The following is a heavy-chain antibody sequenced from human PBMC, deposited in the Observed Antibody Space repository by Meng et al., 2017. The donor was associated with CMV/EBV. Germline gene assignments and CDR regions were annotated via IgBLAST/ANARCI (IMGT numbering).Heavy chain of an antibody. CDR2: IRYDGSNK. CDR1: GFTFSSYG. D-gene: IGHD6-13*01. V-gene: IGHV3-30*02. J-gene: IGHJ3*02. CDR3: ARDLQLFRSSWHPVDI. Sequence: GGSLRLSCAASGFTFSSYGMHWVRQAPGKGLEWVAFIRYDGSNKYYADSVKGRFTISRDNSKNTLYLQMNSLRAEDTAVYYCARDLQLFRSSWHPVDIWGQGTMVTVSS.